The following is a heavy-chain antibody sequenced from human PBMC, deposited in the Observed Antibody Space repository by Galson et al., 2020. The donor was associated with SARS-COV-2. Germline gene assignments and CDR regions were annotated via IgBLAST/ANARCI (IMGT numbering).Heavy chain of an antibody. J-gene: IGHJ4*02. Sequence: SQASETLSLTCAVYGGSFSGYYWSWIRQPPGKGLEWIGEINHSGSTNYNPSLKSRVTISVDTSKNQFSLKLSSVTAADTAVYYCARSLPSQGIAAAGRDYWGQGTLVTVSS. D-gene: IGHD6-13*01. CDR3: ARSLPSQGIAAAGRDY. CDR1: GGSFSGYY. CDR2: INHSGST. V-gene: IGHV4-34*01.